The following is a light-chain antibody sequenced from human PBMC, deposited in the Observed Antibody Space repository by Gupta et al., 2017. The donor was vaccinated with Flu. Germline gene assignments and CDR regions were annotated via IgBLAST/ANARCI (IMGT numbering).Light chain of an antibody. Sequence: KEKFTITCRASQNIGTSLNWYQQKPDQSPKLLIKYASQSFSGVPSRFSGSGSGTDFTLTIKGLEPEDAATYYCHQSSNLPWTFGQWTKVEIK. V-gene: IGKV6-21*01. J-gene: IGKJ1*01. CDR1: QNIGTS. CDR2: YAS. CDR3: HQSSNLPWT.